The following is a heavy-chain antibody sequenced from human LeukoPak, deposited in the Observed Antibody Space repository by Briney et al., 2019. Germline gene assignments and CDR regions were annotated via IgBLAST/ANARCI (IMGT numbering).Heavy chain of an antibody. Sequence: GGSLRLSCAASGFTFSSYSMNWVRQAPGKGLEWVSSVSSSSSYIYYADSVKGRFTISRDNSKNMVYLQMNSLRAEDTAVYYCAKPNMGYWAIDSWGQGTLVTVSS. CDR3: AKPNMGYWAIDS. V-gene: IGHV3-21*04. CDR1: GFTFSSYS. J-gene: IGHJ4*02. CDR2: VSSSSSYI. D-gene: IGHD1-26*01.